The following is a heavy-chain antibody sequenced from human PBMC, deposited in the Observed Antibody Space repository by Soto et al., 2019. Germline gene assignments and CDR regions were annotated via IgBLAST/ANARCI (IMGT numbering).Heavy chain of an antibody. D-gene: IGHD3-22*01. J-gene: IGHJ4*01. CDR1: GASISRYY. Sequence: SETLSLTCTVSGASISRYYWSWIRQSPGKGLEWIGYLYNTGTTTYNPSLTSRVTISLDTSRSQFSLKLKSATAADSAVYFCARLGDYYQAFDYWGRGSLVT. CDR2: LYNTGTT. CDR3: ARLGDYYQAFDY. V-gene: IGHV4-59*08.